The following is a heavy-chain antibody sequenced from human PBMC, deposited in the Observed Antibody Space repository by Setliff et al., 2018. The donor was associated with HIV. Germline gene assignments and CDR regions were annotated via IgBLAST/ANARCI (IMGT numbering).Heavy chain of an antibody. Sequence: GGSLRLSCAASGFTFSSHWMTWVRQAPGKGLEWVASIKEDGSEKYYVDSVKGRFTISRDNAKNSLYLQMNSLRAEDTAVYYCARGWFDSWGQGTLVTVSS. CDR3: ARGWFDS. J-gene: IGHJ5*01. V-gene: IGHV3-7*01. CDR2: IKEDGSEK. CDR1: GFTFSSHW.